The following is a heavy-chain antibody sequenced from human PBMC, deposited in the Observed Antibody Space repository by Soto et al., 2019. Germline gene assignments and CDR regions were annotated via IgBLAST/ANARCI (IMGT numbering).Heavy chain of an antibody. CDR2: INPNSGGT. CDR3: ARGVITFGGVIVDYWYFDL. V-gene: IGHV1-2*04. J-gene: IGHJ2*01. CDR1: GYTFTGYY. Sequence: QVQLVQPGAEVKKPGASVKVSCKASGYTFTGYYMHWVRQAPGQGLEGMGWINPNSGGTNYAQKLQGWVTMTRDTSISTAYMELSRLRSDDTAVYYCARGVITFGGVIVDYWYFDLWGRGTLVTVSS. D-gene: IGHD3-16*02.